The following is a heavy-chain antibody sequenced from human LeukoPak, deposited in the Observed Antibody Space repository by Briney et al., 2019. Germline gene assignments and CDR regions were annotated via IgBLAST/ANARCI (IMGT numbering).Heavy chain of an antibody. J-gene: IGHJ6*03. CDR2: IKQDGSEK. D-gene: IGHD3-3*01. CDR3: AKILKTPTYYDFWSGYYGYYYMDV. Sequence: GGSLRLSCAASGFAFSSYWMSWVRQAPGKGLEWVANIKQDGSEKYYVDSVKGRFTISRDNAKTSLYLRMNSLRAEDTAVYYCAKILKTPTYYDFWSGYYGYYYMDVWGKGTTVTVSS. V-gene: IGHV3-7*01. CDR1: GFAFSSYW.